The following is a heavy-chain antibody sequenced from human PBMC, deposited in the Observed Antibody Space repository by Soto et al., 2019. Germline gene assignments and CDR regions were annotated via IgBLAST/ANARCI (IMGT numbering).Heavy chain of an antibody. CDR3: AKGRSYYYYYGVDV. CDR1: GFSFSSYG. V-gene: IGHV3-30*18. Sequence: GSLRLSCAASGFSFSSYGMHWVRQAPGKGLEWVAMISYDGTDEYYADSVKGRFTISRDNSKSTLYLQMNSLRAEDTALYYCAKGRSYYYYYGVDVWGQGTTVTVSS. J-gene: IGHJ6*02. CDR2: ISYDGTDE.